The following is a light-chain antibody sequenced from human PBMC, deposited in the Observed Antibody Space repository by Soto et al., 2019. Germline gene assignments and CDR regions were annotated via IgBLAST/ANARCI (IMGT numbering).Light chain of an antibody. Sequence: EIVMTQSPATLSVSPGGRATLSCRASQSVSANLAWYQQKPGQPPRLLIYGASTRATGIPARFSGSGSGTEFTLTISSLQSEDFAVYYCQQYDTWPPMYTFGQGTNLEIK. V-gene: IGKV3-15*01. CDR1: QSVSAN. CDR2: GAS. J-gene: IGKJ2*01. CDR3: QQYDTWPPMYT.